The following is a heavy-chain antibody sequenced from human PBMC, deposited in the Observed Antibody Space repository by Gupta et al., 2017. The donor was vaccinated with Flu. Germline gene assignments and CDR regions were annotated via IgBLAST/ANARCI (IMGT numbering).Heavy chain of an antibody. D-gene: IGHD1-1*01. CDR3: ARDPGTGYGMDV. CDR1: GGSISSGTYY. CDR2: IYYSGTT. J-gene: IGHJ6*02. Sequence: QVQLQESGPGLVKPSQTLSLTCTVSGGSISSGTYYWSCIRQHPGKGLEWVGYIYYSGTTYYNPSLKSRLNISLDTSKNQFSLKLSSVTAADTAVYYCARDPGTGYGMDVWGQGTTVTVSS. V-gene: IGHV4-31*03.